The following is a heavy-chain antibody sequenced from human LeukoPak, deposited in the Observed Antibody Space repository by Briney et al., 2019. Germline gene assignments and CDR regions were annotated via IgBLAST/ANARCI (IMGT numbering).Heavy chain of an antibody. CDR2: TYYTGTT. J-gene: IGHJ4*02. Sequence: SETLSLTCTVSGGSISNYYWSWIRQPPGKGLEWIGYTYYTGTTSCNPSLKSRVTISVDTSKNQVSLKLSSVTAADTAVYYCAREGNYYDSRELDYWGQGTLVTVSS. D-gene: IGHD3-22*01. CDR3: AREGNYYDSRELDY. CDR1: GGSISNYY. V-gene: IGHV4-59*01.